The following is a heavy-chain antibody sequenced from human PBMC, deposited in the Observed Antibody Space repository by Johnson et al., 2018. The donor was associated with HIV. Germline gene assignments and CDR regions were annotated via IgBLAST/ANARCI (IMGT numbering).Heavy chain of an antibody. Sequence: QVQLVESGGGVVQPGRSLRLSCAASGFTLSNYAMHWVRQAPGKGLEWVAFISNDGSIKFSADSVKGRFTISKDNSKNTLYLQMNSLRPEDTAVYYCVQGVPNPAGAFDIWGRGTMVTVSS. CDR1: GFTLSNYA. V-gene: IGHV3-30-3*01. CDR3: VQGVPNPAGAFDI. D-gene: IGHD6-19*01. CDR2: ISNDGSIK. J-gene: IGHJ3*02.